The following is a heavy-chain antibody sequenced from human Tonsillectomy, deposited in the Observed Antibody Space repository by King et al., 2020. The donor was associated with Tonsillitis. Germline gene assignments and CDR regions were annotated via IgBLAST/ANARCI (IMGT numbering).Heavy chain of an antibody. D-gene: IGHD1-26*01. V-gene: IGHV3-15*01. CDR2: IKSNSDGGTV. Sequence: VQLVESGGDLVKPGGSLRLSCAASGFIFADAWMTWIRQAPGKGLEWVGRIKSNSDGGTVEYAAPVRGRFTIFRDNTQNSLYLQMNSLRVEDTAVYYCVGGDRREIWGQGTLVTVSS. J-gene: IGHJ4*02. CDR1: GFIFADAW. CDR3: VGGDRREI.